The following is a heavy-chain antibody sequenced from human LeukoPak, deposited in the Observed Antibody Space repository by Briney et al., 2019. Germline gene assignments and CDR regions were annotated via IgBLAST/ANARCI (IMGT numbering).Heavy chain of an antibody. V-gene: IGHV3-11*01. J-gene: IGHJ4*02. CDR2: ISSSGSTI. CDR3: ARDKHYDSSGYYNY. CDR1: GFTFSDYY. D-gene: IGHD3-22*01. Sequence: PGGSLRLSCAASGFTFSDYYMSLIRQAPGKGLEWVSYISSSGSTIYYADSVKGRFTISRDNAKNSLYLQMNSLRAEDTAVYYCARDKHYDSSGYYNYWGQGTLVTVSS.